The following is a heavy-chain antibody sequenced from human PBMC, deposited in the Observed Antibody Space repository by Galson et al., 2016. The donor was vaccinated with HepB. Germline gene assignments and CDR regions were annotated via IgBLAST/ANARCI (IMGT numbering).Heavy chain of an antibody. J-gene: IGHJ4*02. CDR3: AKDGGYTYALGY. D-gene: IGHD5-18*01. CDR2: ISSDGGTQ. CDR1: GFTFSTSA. Sequence: SLRLSCAASGFTFSTSAVHWVRQAPGKRLEWVAVISSDGGTQFYADSVTGRFTISRDNSKDALYLQMNSLRAEDTAVYYCAKDGGYTYALGYWGRGTLVTVSS. V-gene: IGHV3-30-3*01.